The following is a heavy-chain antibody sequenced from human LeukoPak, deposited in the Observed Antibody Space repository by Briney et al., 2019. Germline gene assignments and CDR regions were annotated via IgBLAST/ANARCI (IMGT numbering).Heavy chain of an antibody. CDR2: IYYGGST. Sequence: SETLSLTCTASGGSISSYYWSWIRQPPGKGLEWIGYIYYGGSTNYNPSLKSRVTISVDTSKNQFSLKLTSVTAADTAVYYCARGILGRYYFDYWGQGTLVTVSS. CDR1: GGSISSYY. D-gene: IGHD3-3*02. J-gene: IGHJ4*02. CDR3: ARGILGRYYFDY. V-gene: IGHV4-59*01.